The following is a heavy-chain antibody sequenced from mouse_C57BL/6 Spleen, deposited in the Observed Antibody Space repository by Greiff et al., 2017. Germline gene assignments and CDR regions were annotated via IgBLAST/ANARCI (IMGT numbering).Heavy chain of an antibody. CDR1: GFNIKDDY. CDR3: TALYYGSSYGAWFAY. Sequence: EVQLQQSGAELVRPGASVKLSCTASGFNIKDDYMHWVKQRPEQGLEWIGWIDPENGDTEYASKFQGKATITADTSSNTAYLQLSSLTSEDTAVYYCTALYYGSSYGAWFAYWGQGTLVTVSA. D-gene: IGHD1-1*01. CDR2: IDPENGDT. V-gene: IGHV14-4*01. J-gene: IGHJ3*01.